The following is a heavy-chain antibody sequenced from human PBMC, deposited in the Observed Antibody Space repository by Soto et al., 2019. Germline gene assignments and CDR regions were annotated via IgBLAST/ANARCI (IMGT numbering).Heavy chain of an antibody. CDR3: ARDPQVSSGGPTIFGVVRNYYYYYYMDV. V-gene: IGHV3-33*01. CDR2: IWYDGSNK. D-gene: IGHD3-3*01. J-gene: IGHJ6*03. CDR1: GFTFSSYG. Sequence: GGSLRLSCAASGFTFSSYGMHWVRQAPGKGLEWVAVIWYDGSNKYYADSVKGRFTISSDNSKNTLYLQMNSLRAEDTAVYYCARDPQVSSGGPTIFGVVRNYYYYYYMDVWGKGTTVTVSS.